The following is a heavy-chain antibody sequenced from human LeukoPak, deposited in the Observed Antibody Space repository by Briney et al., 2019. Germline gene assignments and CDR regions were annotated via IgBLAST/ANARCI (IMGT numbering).Heavy chain of an antibody. V-gene: IGHV3-48*01. D-gene: IGHD5-24*01. CDR2: IGIDSGNT. J-gene: IGHJ4*02. Sequence: GGSLRLSCAASGFTFSDYSMNWVRQAPGKGLEWISYIGIDSGNTNYADSVKGRFTISGDKAKNSLYLQMNSLRVEDTAVYYCARDYKYALDNWGQGTLVTVSS. CDR1: GFTFSDYS. CDR3: ARDYKYALDN.